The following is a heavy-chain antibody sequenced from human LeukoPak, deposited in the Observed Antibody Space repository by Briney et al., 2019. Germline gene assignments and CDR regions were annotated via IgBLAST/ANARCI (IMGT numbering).Heavy chain of an antibody. CDR1: GFTFSSYW. Sequence: PGGSLRLSCAASGFTFSSYWMSWVRQAPGKGLEWVANIKQDGSEKYYVDSVKGRFTISRDNAKNSLYLQMNSLRAEDTAVYYCARARSISWYYFDYWGQGTLVTVSS. V-gene: IGHV3-7*01. CDR3: ARARSISWYYFDY. J-gene: IGHJ4*02. CDR2: IKQDGSEK. D-gene: IGHD6-13*01.